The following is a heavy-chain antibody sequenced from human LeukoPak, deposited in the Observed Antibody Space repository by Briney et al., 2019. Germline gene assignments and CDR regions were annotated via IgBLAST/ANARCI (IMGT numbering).Heavy chain of an antibody. V-gene: IGHV3-30*02. CDR2: IRFDGSDE. CDR1: AFIFSSYG. D-gene: IGHD1-26*01. CDR3: ATVRTKWKLRRLFDY. J-gene: IGHJ4*02. Sequence: GGSLRLSCAASAFIFSSYGMHWVRQAPGKGLEWVAFIRFDGSDEYYADSMKGRFTISRDSSKNTLYLQMNSLRTEDTAVYYCATVRTKWKLRRLFDYWGQGTLVTVSS.